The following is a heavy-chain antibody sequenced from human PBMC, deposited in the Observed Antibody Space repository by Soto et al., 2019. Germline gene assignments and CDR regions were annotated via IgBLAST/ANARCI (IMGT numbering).Heavy chain of an antibody. CDR3: ARDYLKAARPAYNWFDP. D-gene: IGHD6-6*01. CDR2: INPNSGGT. V-gene: IGHV1-2*04. CDR1: GYTFTGYY. Sequence: GASVKVSCKASGYTFTGYYMHWVRQAPGQGLEWMGWINPNSGGTNYAQKFQGWVTMTRDTSISTAYMELSRLRSDDTAVYYCARDYLKAARPAYNWFDPWGQGTLVTVSS. J-gene: IGHJ5*02.